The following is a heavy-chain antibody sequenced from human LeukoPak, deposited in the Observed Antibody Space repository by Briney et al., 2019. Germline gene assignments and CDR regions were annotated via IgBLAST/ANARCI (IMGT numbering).Heavy chain of an antibody. V-gene: IGHV3-21*01. CDR2: ISSSSSYI. CDR3: ARDLVAVAGTVY. CDR1: GFTFSSYS. Sequence: GGSLRLSCAASGFTFSSYSMNWVRQAPGKGLEWVSSISSSSSYIYYADSVKGRFTISRDNAKNSLYLQMNSLRAEDMAVYYCARDLVAVAGTVYWGQGTLVTVSS. J-gene: IGHJ4*02. D-gene: IGHD6-19*01.